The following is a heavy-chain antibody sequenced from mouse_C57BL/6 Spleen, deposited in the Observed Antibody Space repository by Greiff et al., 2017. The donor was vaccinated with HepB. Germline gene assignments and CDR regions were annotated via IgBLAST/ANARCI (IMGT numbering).Heavy chain of an antibody. CDR1: GYTFTDYN. CDR3: ARAYYSNYDFAY. V-gene: IGHV1-22*01. J-gene: IGHJ3*01. D-gene: IGHD2-5*01. Sequence: VQLQQSGPELVKPGASVKMSCKASGYTFTDYNMHWVKQSHGKSLEWIGYINPNNGGTSYNQKFKGKATLTVNKSSSTAYMELRSLTSEDSAVYYCARAYYSNYDFAYWGQGTLVTVSA. CDR2: INPNNGGT.